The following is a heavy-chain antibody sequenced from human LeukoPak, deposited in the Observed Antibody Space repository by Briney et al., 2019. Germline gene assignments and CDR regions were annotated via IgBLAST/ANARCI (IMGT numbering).Heavy chain of an antibody. J-gene: IGHJ4*02. V-gene: IGHV1-69*04. Sequence: SVKVSFKASGGTFSSYAISWVRQAPGQGLEWMGRIIPILGIANYAQKFQGRVTITADKSTSTAYMELSSLRSEDTAVYYCAWEGMYYFDYWGQGTLVTVSS. D-gene: IGHD1-26*01. CDR3: AWEGMYYFDY. CDR1: GGTFSSYA. CDR2: IIPILGIA.